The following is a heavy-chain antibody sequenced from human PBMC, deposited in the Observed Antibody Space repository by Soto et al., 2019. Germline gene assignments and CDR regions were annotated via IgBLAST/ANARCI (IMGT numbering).Heavy chain of an antibody. Sequence: SVKLSCKASGSTFTSSAVQWVRQARGQRLEWIGWIVVGSGNTNYAQKFQERVTITRDMSTSTAYMELSSLRSEDTAVYYCAAFEMATISFVDYWGQGTLVTVSS. J-gene: IGHJ4*02. CDR2: IVVGSGNT. D-gene: IGHD5-12*01. CDR1: GSTFTSSA. V-gene: IGHV1-58*01. CDR3: AAFEMATISFVDY.